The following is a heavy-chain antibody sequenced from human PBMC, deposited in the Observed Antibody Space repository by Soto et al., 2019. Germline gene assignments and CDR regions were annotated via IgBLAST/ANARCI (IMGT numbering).Heavy chain of an antibody. D-gene: IGHD3-10*01. CDR1: EFTFSNYA. Sequence: PGGSLRLSCAASEFTFSNYAMSWVRQAPGKGLEWVSAISYGGGTTYYADSVKGRFTISRDNSKNTLYLQMNNLGAEDTAVYYCARGDPPLRFGEGGQGTTVTVSS. V-gene: IGHV3-23*01. J-gene: IGHJ6*02. CDR2: ISYGGGTT. CDR3: ARGDPPLRFGE.